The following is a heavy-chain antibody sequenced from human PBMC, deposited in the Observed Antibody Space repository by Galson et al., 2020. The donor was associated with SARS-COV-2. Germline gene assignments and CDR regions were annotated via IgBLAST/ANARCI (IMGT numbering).Heavy chain of an antibody. V-gene: IGHV3-30*04. CDR2: ISYDGTTG. CDR1: GFTFSSSA. CDR3: ARETDDHTRSLYDY. Sequence: GGSLRLSCAASGFTFSSSAMHWVRQAPGKGLEWVAIISYDGTTGYNSDSVKGRFTISRDISKNTLYLQMSRLRPEDTGVYYCARETDDHTRSLYDYWGQGTLVTVSP. D-gene: IGHD2-8*01. J-gene: IGHJ4*02.